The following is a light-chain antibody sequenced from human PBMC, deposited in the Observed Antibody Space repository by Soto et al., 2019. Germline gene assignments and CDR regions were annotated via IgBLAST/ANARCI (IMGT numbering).Light chain of an antibody. V-gene: IGLV4-69*01. CDR2: LNSDGSL. CDR1: SGHSNYA. CDR3: QTWGSGIVV. J-gene: IGLJ2*01. Sequence: QSVLTQSPSASASLGASVKLTCTLSSGHSNYAIAWHQQQSEKGPRYLMKLNSDGSLSKGDGIPDRFSGSSSGAERYLTISSLQSEDEADYYCQTWGSGIVVFGGGTKVTVL.